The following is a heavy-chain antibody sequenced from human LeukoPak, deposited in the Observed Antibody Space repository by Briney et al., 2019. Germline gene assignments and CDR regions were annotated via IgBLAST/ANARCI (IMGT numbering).Heavy chain of an antibody. CDR3: ARVTGSGSYHDY. J-gene: IGHJ4*02. Sequence: GGSLRLSCAACGFTFSSYEMNWVRQAPGKGLEWVAYISTSGSTIFYADSVKGRFTISRDNAKNSLYLQINSLRAEDTAVFYWARVTGSGSYHDYWGQGTLVTVSS. CDR2: ISTSGSTI. CDR1: GFTFSSYE. D-gene: IGHD3-10*01. V-gene: IGHV3-48*03.